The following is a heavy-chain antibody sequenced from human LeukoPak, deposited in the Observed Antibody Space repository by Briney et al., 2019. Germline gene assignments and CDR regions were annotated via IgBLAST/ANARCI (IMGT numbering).Heavy chain of an antibody. CDR1: GFIFSSSW. V-gene: IGHV3-7*01. Sequence: AGGSLRLSCAASGFIFSSSWMSWVRQAPGKGLEWVAYIKQDGSEKHYVDSVKGRFTISRDNAESSLYLQMNSLRAEDTAVYYCAKGGWYSDCWGRGTLVTVSS. CDR2: IKQDGSEK. CDR3: AKGGWYSDC. D-gene: IGHD6-19*01. J-gene: IGHJ4*02.